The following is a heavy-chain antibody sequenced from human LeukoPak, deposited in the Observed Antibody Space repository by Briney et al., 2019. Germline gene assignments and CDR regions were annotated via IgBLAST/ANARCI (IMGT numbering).Heavy chain of an antibody. J-gene: IGHJ4*02. V-gene: IGHV3-30-3*01. Sequence: GRSLRLSCAASGFTFSSYAMHWVRQAPGKGLEWVAVISYDGSNKYYADSVKGRFTISRNNSKNTLYLQMNSLRAEDTAVYYCARDSRVVRGVINLFDYWGQGTLVTVSS. CDR1: GFTFSSYA. D-gene: IGHD3-10*01. CDR2: ISYDGSNK. CDR3: ARDSRVVRGVINLFDY.